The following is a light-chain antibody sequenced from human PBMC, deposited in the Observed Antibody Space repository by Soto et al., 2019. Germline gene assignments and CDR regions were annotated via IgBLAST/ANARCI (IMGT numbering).Light chain of an antibody. CDR2: AAS. V-gene: IGKV1-17*02. Sequence: DIQMTQSPSSLSASVGDTVPITCRASQAIRDDLNWYQQKPGKAPKRLIYAASSLQSGVPSRFSGSGSETEFTLTVSDLQPEDSATSYCLQHYSRPPCTFGQGTKVEIK. CDR1: QAIRDD. J-gene: IGKJ1*01. CDR3: LQHYSRPPCT.